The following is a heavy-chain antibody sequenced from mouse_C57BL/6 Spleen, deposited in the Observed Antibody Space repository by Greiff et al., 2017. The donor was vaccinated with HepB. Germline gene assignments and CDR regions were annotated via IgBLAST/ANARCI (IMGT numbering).Heavy chain of an antibody. CDR2: MNPSTGGT. CDR1: GYSFTGYY. J-gene: IGHJ3*01. V-gene: IGHV1-42*01. CDR3: ALGSNYPWFAY. D-gene: IGHD2-5*01. Sequence: EVQLQQSGPELVKPGASVKISCKASGYSFTGYYMNWVKQSPEKSLEWIGEMNPSTGGTTYNQKFKAKATLTVDKSSSTAYMQLKSLTSEDSAVYYCALGSNYPWFAYWGQGTLVTVSA.